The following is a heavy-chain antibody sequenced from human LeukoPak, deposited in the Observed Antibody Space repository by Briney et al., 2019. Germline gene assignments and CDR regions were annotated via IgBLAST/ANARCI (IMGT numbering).Heavy chain of an antibody. J-gene: IGHJ4*02. Sequence: GRSLRLSCAASGFTFSRYAMHWVRQAPGKGLEWVAVISYDGSNKYYADSVKGRFTISRDNSKNTLYLQMNSLRAEDTAVYYCARDSQWLVDQVDYWGQGTLVTVSS. V-gene: IGHV3-30-3*01. D-gene: IGHD6-19*01. CDR2: ISYDGSNK. CDR3: ARDSQWLVDQVDY. CDR1: GFTFSRYA.